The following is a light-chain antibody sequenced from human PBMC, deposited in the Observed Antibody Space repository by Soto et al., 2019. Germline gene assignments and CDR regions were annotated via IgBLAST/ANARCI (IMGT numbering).Light chain of an antibody. Sequence: EKVFTSPSATLSLTKEERATLSCGASQSINSNYLAWYQQKPGLAPRLVIYDTSRRAPGIPDRLTGSGSGTDFTLTISRLEPEDSAIYYCQQYGSSPTFGQGTRLEIK. CDR2: DTS. J-gene: IGKJ5*01. CDR1: QSINSNY. CDR3: QQYGSSPT. V-gene: IGKV3D-20*01.